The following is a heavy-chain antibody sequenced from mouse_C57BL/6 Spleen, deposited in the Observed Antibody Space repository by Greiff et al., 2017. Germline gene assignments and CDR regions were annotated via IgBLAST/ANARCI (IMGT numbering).Heavy chain of an antibody. CDR2: ISDGGSYT. V-gene: IGHV5-4*01. CDR3: ARDELGLRDY. CDR1: GFTFSSYA. J-gene: IGHJ4*01. D-gene: IGHD4-1*01. Sequence: EVQLVESGGGLVKPGGSLKLSCAASGFTFSSYAMSWVRQTPEKRLEWVATISDGGSYTYYPDNVKGRFTISRDNAKNNLYLQMSHLKSEDTAMYYWARDELGLRDYWGQGTSVTVSS.